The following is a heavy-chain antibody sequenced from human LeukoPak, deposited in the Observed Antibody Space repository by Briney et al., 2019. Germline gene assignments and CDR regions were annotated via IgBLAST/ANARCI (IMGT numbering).Heavy chain of an antibody. J-gene: IGHJ4*02. V-gene: IGHV4-34*01. CDR1: GGSFSGYY. CDR3: ARGPFDYYGSGSYYRPNQFDY. Sequence: SETLSLTCAVYGGSFSGYYWSWIRQRPGKGLERIGEINHSGSTNYNPSLKSRVTISVDTSKNQFSLKLSSVTAADTAVYYCARGPFDYYGSGSYYRPNQFDYWGQGTLVTVSS. D-gene: IGHD3-10*01. CDR2: INHSGST.